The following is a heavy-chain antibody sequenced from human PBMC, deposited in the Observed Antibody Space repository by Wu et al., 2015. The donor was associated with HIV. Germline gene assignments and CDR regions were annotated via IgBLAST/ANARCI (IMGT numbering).Heavy chain of an antibody. Sequence: QVQLVQSGAEVKKPGSSVKISCKTSGGTFSNYGISWVRQAPGQGLEWVGRVIPMFGAPEYARKFQGRVTIKADDSTSTVSMELRGLTSHDTAVYYCARESSPFAQSFDYWGQGTLVTVSS. CDR3: ARESSPFAQSFDY. CDR2: VIPMFGAP. V-gene: IGHV1-69*13. CDR1: GGTFSNYG. J-gene: IGHJ4*02. D-gene: IGHD6-13*01.